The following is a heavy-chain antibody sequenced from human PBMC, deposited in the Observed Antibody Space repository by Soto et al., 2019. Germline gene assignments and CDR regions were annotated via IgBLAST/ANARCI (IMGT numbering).Heavy chain of an antibody. Sequence: QVHLVESGGGVVQPGRSLRLSCAASGFTFSTYALHWVRQAPGKGLEWVAVISNDATNKSYADSVSGRFTISRDNSKNTLFLKMNSLRAENTGLYYCARTIRVGATEIDDWGQGTLVTVSS. CDR1: GFTFSTYA. V-gene: IGHV3-30-3*01. J-gene: IGHJ4*02. D-gene: IGHD1-26*01. CDR2: ISNDATNK. CDR3: ARTIRVGATEIDD.